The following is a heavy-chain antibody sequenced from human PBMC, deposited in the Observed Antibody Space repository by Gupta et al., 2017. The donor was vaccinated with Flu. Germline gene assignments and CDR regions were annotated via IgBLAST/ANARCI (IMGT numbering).Heavy chain of an antibody. CDR2: ISYDGSNK. Sequence: QVQLVESGGGVVQPGRSLRLSCAASGFTFSSYGMHWVRQAPGKGLEWVAVISYDGSNKYYADSVKGRFTISRDNSKNTLYLQMNSLRAEDTAVYYCAKGKPPSPALRFLEWLSTRAHFDYWGQGTLVTVSS. V-gene: IGHV3-30*18. CDR3: AKGKPPSPALRFLEWLSTRAHFDY. CDR1: GFTFSSYG. J-gene: IGHJ4*02. D-gene: IGHD3-3*01.